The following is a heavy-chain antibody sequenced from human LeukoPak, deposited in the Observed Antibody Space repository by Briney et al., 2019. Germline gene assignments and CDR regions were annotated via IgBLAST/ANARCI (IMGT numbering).Heavy chain of an antibody. D-gene: IGHD4-23*01. Sequence: GGSLRLSCAASGFTFSSYAMSWVRQAPGKGLEWVSTVNTNGGSTYYAASVKGRFTVSRDNSKNTLYLQMNSLTDEDTAVYYCAKNPIIGKGLDWGQGTLVTVYS. J-gene: IGHJ4*02. V-gene: IGHV3-23*01. CDR2: VNTNGGST. CDR1: GFTFSSYA. CDR3: AKNPIIGKGLD.